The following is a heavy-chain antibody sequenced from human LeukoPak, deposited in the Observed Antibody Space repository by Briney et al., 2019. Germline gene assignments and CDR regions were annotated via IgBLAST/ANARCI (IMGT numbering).Heavy chain of an antibody. J-gene: IGHJ1*01. Sequence: GGSLRLSCAASGFTFSHYGMHWVRQTPGAGLERVAVIWSDGSDKYYAKSVKGRFTISRDNSKNSLFLQMNSLRAEDTAVYYCAKDAQRGFDYSNSLQNWGQGILVTVSS. V-gene: IGHV3-33*06. CDR1: GFTFSHYG. CDR2: IWSDGSDK. CDR3: AKDAQRGFDYSNSLQN. D-gene: IGHD4-11*01.